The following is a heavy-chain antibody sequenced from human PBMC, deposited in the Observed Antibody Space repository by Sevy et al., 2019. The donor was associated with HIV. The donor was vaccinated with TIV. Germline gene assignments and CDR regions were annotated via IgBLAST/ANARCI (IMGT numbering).Heavy chain of an antibody. J-gene: IGHJ4*02. CDR1: GFTFSSYS. Sequence: GESLKISCAASGFTFSSYSMNWVRQAPGKGLEWVSSISSSSSYIYYADSVKGRFTISRDNSKNTLYLQMNSLRAEDTAVYYCAKDGDLYYYDSSGYYFFDYWGQGTLVTVSS. D-gene: IGHD3-22*01. V-gene: IGHV3-21*01. CDR3: AKDGDLYYYDSSGYYFFDY. CDR2: ISSSSSYI.